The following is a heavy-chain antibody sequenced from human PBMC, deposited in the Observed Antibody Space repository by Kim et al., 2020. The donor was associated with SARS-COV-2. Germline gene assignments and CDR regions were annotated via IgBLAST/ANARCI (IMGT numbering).Heavy chain of an antibody. J-gene: IGHJ4*02. V-gene: IGHV3-74*01. D-gene: IGHD2-15*01. Sequence: SSTSYADSVKGRLTISRDNAKNTLYLKMNSLRAEDTAVYYCAREVSGGSNWGQGTLVTVSS. CDR2: SST. CDR3: AREVSGGSN.